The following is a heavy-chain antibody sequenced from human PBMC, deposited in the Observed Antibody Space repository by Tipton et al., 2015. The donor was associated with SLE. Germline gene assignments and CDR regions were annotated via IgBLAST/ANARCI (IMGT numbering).Heavy chain of an antibody. D-gene: IGHD6-13*01. CDR3: ARGVLSSSWTLDGMDV. CDR2: IYYSGST. J-gene: IGHJ6*02. CDR1: GGSISSHY. V-gene: IGHV4-59*11. Sequence: GLVKPSETLSLTCTVSGGSISSHYWSWIRQPPGKGLEWIGYIYYSGSTNYNPSLKSRVTISVDTSKNQFSLKLSSVTAADTAVYYCARGVLSSSWTLDGMDVWGQGTTVTVSS.